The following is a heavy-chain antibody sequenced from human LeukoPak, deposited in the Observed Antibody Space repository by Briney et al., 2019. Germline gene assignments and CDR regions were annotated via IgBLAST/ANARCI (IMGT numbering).Heavy chain of an antibody. Sequence: PGGSLRLSCAASGFTFSDYYMTWVRQAPGKGLEWLSYITNRGDTVFYADSVKGRFTVSRDNAKRSLYLQIESLRDDDTAVYYCAKDEYYYDSSGYYEVDYWGQGTLVTVSS. CDR3: AKDEYYYDSSGYYEVDY. J-gene: IGHJ4*02. CDR1: GFTFSDYY. CDR2: ITNRGDTV. D-gene: IGHD3-22*01. V-gene: IGHV3-11*01.